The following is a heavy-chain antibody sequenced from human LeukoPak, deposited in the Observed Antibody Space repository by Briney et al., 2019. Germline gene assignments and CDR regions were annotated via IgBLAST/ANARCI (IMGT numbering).Heavy chain of an antibody. V-gene: IGHV1-18*01. D-gene: IGHD6-19*01. J-gene: IGHJ4*02. CDR2: ISAYNGDT. CDR1: GYTFTNYH. Sequence: ASVKVSCKASGYTFTNYHVSWVREAPGQGLEWMGWISAYNGDTNYAQNLQGRVTMTEDTSTSTAYMELRSLRSDDTAVCYCARGSPSVWIAVPGHSHYFDYWGQGTLVTVSS. CDR3: ARGSPSVWIAVPGHSHYFDY.